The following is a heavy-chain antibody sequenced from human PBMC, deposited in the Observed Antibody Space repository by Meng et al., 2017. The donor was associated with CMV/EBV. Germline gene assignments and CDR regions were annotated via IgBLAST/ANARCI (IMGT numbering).Heavy chain of an antibody. Sequence: ASVKVSCKASGYTFTSYDINWVRQATGQGLEWMGWMNPNSGNTNYAQKFQERVTITRDMSTSTAYMELSSLRSEDTAVYYCAADLVEASYDFWSGYYGGGWFDPWGQGTLVTVSS. CDR1: GYTFTSYD. CDR2: MNPNSGNT. J-gene: IGHJ5*02. D-gene: IGHD3-3*01. CDR3: AADLVEASYDFWSGYYGGGWFDP. V-gene: IGHV1-8*01.